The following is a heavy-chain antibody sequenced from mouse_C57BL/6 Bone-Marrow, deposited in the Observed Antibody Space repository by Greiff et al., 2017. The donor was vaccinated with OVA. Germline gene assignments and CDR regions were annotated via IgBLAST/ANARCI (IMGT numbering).Heavy chain of an antibody. J-gene: IGHJ3*01. Sequence: EVKLMESGAELVRTGASVKLSCTASGFNIKDDYMHWVKQRPEQGLEWIGWIDPENGDTEYASKFQGKATITADTSSNTAYLQLSSLTSEDTAVYYCTPRGLAYWGKGTLVTVSA. CDR2: IDPENGDT. CDR1: GFNIKDDY. V-gene: IGHV14-4*01. CDR3: TPRGLAY. D-gene: IGHD3-3*01.